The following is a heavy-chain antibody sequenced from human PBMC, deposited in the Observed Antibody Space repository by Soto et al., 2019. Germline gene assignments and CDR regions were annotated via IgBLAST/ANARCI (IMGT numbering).Heavy chain of an antibody. D-gene: IGHD2-2*01. CDR3: ARRGVVPAAIFFDY. V-gene: IGHV4-4*02. J-gene: IGHJ4*02. CDR1: SGSISSSNW. CDR2: IYHSGST. Sequence: QVQLQESGPGLVKPSGTLSLTCAVSSGSISSSNWWSWVRQPPGKGLEWIGEIYHSGSTNYNPSLQSRVTISVDKSKNQFSLKLSSVTAADTAVYYCARRGVVPAAIFFDYWGQGTLVTVSS.